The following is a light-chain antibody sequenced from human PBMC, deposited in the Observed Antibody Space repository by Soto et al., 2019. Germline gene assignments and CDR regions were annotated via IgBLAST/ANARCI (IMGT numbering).Light chain of an antibody. CDR2: DVS. V-gene: IGLV2-11*01. J-gene: IGLJ2*01. CDR3: CSYAGRSRV. Sequence: SALTQPRSVSGSPGQSVTISCTGTSSDVGGYNYVSWYQQHPGKAPKLMIYDVSKRPSGVPDRFSGSKSGNTASLTISGLQAEDEADYYCCSYAGRSRVFGGGTKLTVL. CDR1: SSDVGGYNY.